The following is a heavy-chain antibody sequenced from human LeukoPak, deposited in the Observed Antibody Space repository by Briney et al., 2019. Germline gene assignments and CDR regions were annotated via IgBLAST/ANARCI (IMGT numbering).Heavy chain of an antibody. CDR3: ARVQPTYYYDSSGYWYYMDV. CDR2: INPSGGST. J-gene: IGHJ6*03. D-gene: IGHD3-22*01. V-gene: IGHV1-46*01. Sequence: ASVKVSCKASGYTFTGYYMHWVRQAPGQGLEWMGIINPSGGSTSYAQKFQGRVTMTRDTSTSTVYMELSSLRSEDTAVYYCARVQPTYYYDSSGYWYYMDVWGKGTTVTVSS. CDR1: GYTFTGYY.